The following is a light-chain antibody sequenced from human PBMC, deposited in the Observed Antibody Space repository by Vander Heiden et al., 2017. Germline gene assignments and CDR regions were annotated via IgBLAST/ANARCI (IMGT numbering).Light chain of an antibody. CDR1: QSISSY. CDR3: QQSASIPLT. Sequence: DHQTTQSPSSLSASVGDRVIITCRASQSISSYLNWYQQKPGKAPKLLMYTTSSLQSGVPSRFSGSGSGTDFTLTISSLQPEDFGTYHCQQSASIPLTFGRGTKVEVK. V-gene: IGKV1-39*01. J-gene: IGKJ4*01. CDR2: TTS.